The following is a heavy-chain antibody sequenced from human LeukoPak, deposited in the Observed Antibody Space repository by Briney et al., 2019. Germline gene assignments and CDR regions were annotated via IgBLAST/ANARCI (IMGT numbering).Heavy chain of an antibody. V-gene: IGHV3-23*01. CDR1: GFTFNRNA. Sequence: GGSLRLSCAASGFTFNRNATSWVRQAPGKGLEWVSAISGSGGSTYYADSVKGRFTISRDNSKNTLYLQMNSLRAEDTAVYYCAKDHGDIVATTYCFDYWGQGTLVTVSS. CDR2: ISGSGGST. CDR3: AKDHGDIVATTYCFDY. D-gene: IGHD5-12*01. J-gene: IGHJ4*02.